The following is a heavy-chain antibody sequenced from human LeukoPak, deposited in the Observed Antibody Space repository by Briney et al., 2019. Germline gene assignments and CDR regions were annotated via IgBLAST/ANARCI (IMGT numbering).Heavy chain of an antibody. V-gene: IGHV3-11*06. Sequence: PGGSLRLSCAASGFTFSDYYMSWIRQAPGKGLEGVSYISSSSSYTNYADSVKGRFTISRDNAKNSLYLQMNSLRAEDTAVYYCARVQAQLSNAFDIWGQGTMVTVSS. D-gene: IGHD3-16*02. CDR3: ARVQAQLSNAFDI. CDR1: GFTFSDYY. J-gene: IGHJ3*02. CDR2: ISSSSSYT.